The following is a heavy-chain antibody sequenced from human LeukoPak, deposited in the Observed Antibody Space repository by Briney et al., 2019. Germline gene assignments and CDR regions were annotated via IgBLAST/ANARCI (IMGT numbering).Heavy chain of an antibody. Sequence: SGTLSLTCTVSGDSINSLDLWSWVRQPPGKGLEWIGSIYYGGSTYYNPSLKSRVTISVDTSMNQFSPKLSFVTTADTAVYYCARALGYCSGGSCTRGYNWFDPWGQGTLVTVPS. CDR1: GDSINSLDL. CDR3: ARALGYCSGGSCTRGYNWFDP. D-gene: IGHD2-15*01. V-gene: IGHV4-39*01. CDR2: IYYGGST. J-gene: IGHJ5*02.